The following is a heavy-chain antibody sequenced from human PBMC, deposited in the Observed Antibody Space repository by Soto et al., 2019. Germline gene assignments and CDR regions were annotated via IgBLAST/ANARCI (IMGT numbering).Heavy chain of an antibody. J-gene: IGHJ5*02. CDR2: IYYSGST. V-gene: IGHV4-59*01. D-gene: IGHD6-19*01. CDR3: ARASSATAVGWFDP. Sequence: QVQLQESGPGLVKPSETLSLTCTVSGGSISSYYWSWIRQPPGKGLEWIGYIYYSGSTNYNPSLKRRVTISVDTSKNQFSLKLSSVTAADTAVYYCARASSATAVGWFDPWGQGTLVTVSS. CDR1: GGSISSYY.